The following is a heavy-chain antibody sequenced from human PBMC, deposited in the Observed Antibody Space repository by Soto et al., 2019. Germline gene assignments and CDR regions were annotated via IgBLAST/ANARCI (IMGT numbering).Heavy chain of an antibody. CDR1: GGSFSGYY. CDR3: ARGWDIVVVVAAIQRTFDI. Sequence: SETLSLTCAFYGGSFSGYYWSLIRQPPGKGLEWIGEINHSGSTNYNPSLKSRVTISVDTSKNQFSLKLSSVTAADTAVYYCARGWDIVVVVAAIQRTFDIWGQGTMVTVSS. J-gene: IGHJ3*02. CDR2: INHSGST. D-gene: IGHD2-15*01. V-gene: IGHV4-34*01.